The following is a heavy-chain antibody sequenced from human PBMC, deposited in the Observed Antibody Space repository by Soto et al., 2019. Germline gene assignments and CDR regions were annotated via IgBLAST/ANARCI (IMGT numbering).Heavy chain of an antibody. CDR3: ARDIRGYSRAFDC. V-gene: IGHV4-61*01. CDR2: IYYNGST. J-gene: IGHJ4*02. D-gene: IGHD5-18*01. Sequence: QVQLQESGPGLVKPSETLSLTCTVSGGSVYSGSHYWTWIRQPPGKGLEWIGYIYYNGSTNYNPSLKSRVTISVDTSKNQFSLKLTSVTAADTAVYYCARDIRGYSRAFDCWGQGTLVTVSS. CDR1: GGSVYSGSHY.